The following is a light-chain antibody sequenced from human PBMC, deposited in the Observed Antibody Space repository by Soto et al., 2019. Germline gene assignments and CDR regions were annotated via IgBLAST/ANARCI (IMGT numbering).Light chain of an antibody. CDR1: QSVSSN. CDR2: GAS. J-gene: IGKJ5*01. V-gene: IGKV3-15*01. Sequence: ESVLTQSPGTLSLSPGERASLSCRASQSVSSNYLAWYQLKPGQAPRLLIYGASTRATGIPARFSGSGSGTEFTLTISSLQSEDFAVYYCQQYNNWPPITFGQGTRLEIK. CDR3: QQYNNWPPIT.